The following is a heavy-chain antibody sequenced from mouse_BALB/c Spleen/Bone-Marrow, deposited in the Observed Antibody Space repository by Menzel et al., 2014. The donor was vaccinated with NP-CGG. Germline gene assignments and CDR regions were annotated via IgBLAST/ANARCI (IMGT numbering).Heavy chain of an antibody. CDR1: GFTFSDYY. CDR2: ISNGGGST. V-gene: IGHV5-12*02. J-gene: IGHJ4*01. Sequence: DVKLVESGGGLVQPGGSPKLSCATSGFTFSDYYMYWVRQTPEKRLEWVAYISNGGGSTYYPDTVKGRFTISRDNAKNTLYLQMSRLKSEDTAMYYCARRGWYYAMDYWGQGTSVTVSS. D-gene: IGHD2-3*01. CDR3: ARRGWYYAMDY.